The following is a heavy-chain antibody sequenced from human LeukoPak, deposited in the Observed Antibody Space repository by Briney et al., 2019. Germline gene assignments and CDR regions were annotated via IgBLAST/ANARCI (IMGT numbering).Heavy chain of an antibody. Sequence: ASVKVSCKASGYTFTSYGISWVRQAPGQGLEWMGWISAYNGNTNYAQKLRGRVTMTTDTSTSTAYMELRSLRSDDTAVYYCARDNSVEDTAWWFDPWGQGTLVTVSS. J-gene: IGHJ5*02. D-gene: IGHD4-23*01. CDR1: GYTFTSYG. CDR2: ISAYNGNT. CDR3: ARDNSVEDTAWWFDP. V-gene: IGHV1-18*01.